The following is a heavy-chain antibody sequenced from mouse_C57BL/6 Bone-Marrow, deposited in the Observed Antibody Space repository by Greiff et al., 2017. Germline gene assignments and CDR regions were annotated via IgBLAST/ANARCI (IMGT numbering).Heavy chain of an antibody. D-gene: IGHD1-1*01. Sequence: VQLQQSGAELVRPGASVKLSCTASGFNIKDDYMHWVKQRPEQGLEWIGWIDPENGDTEYASKFQGKATITADTSSNTAYLQLSSLTSEDTAVYCCTTGLRSYFDYWGQGTTLTVSS. CDR3: TTGLRSYFDY. V-gene: IGHV14-4*01. CDR2: IDPENGDT. J-gene: IGHJ2*01. CDR1: GFNIKDDY.